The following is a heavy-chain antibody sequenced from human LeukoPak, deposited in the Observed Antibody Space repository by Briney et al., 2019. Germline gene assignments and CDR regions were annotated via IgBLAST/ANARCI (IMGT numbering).Heavy chain of an antibody. V-gene: IGHV4-4*07. CDR1: GGSISSYY. D-gene: IGHD3-22*01. J-gene: IGHJ3*02. CDR2: IYTSGST. CDR3: ARGSLAQYSYDSSGYYYGLDAFDI. Sequence: SETLSLTCTVSGGSISSYYWSWIRQPAGKGLEWVGRIYTSGSTNYNPSLKSRVTMSVDTSKNQFSLKLSSVTAADTAVYYCARGSLAQYSYDSSGYYYGLDAFDIWGQGTMVTVSS.